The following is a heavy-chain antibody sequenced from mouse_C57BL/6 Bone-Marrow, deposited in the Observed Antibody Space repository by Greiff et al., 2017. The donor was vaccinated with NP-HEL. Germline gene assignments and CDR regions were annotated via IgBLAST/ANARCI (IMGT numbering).Heavy chain of an antibody. CDR3: ALRPPWFAY. V-gene: IGHV1-64*01. CDR2: IHPNSGST. D-gene: IGHD1-2*01. Sequence: QVQLQQPGAELVKPGASVKLSCKASGYTFTSYWMHWVKQRPGQGLEWIGMIHPNSGSTNYNEKFKSKATLTVDKSSSTAYMQLSSLTSEDSAVYYCALRPPWFAYWGQGTLVTVSA. J-gene: IGHJ3*01. CDR1: GYTFTSYW.